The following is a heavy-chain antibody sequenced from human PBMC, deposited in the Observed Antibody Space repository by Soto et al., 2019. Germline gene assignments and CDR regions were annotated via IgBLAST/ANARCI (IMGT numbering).Heavy chain of an antibody. CDR2: IIPIFGTA. CDR3: ARGGRDGYIELYYFDY. D-gene: IGHD5-12*01. J-gene: IGHJ4*02. V-gene: IGHV1-69*01. CDR1: GGTFSSYA. Sequence: QVQLVQSGAEVKKPGSSVKVSCKASGGTFSSYAISWVRQAPGQGLEWMGGIIPIFGTANYAQKFQGRVTITADESTSRAYMELSSLRSEDTAVYYCARGGRDGYIELYYFDYWGQGTLVTVSS.